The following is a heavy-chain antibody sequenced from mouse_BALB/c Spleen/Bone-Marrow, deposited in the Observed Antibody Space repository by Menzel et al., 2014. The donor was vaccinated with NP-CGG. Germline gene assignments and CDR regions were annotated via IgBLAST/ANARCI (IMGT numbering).Heavy chain of an antibody. J-gene: IGHJ3*01. D-gene: IGHD2-3*01. CDR2: IDPANGNT. CDR3: ARRDDGYYTY. CDR1: GFNTXDTY. V-gene: IGHV14-3*02. Sequence: EVQLQQSGAELVKPGASVKLSCTASGFNTXDTYMHWVKQRPEQGLEWIGRIDPANGNTKYDPKFQGKATITADTSSNTAYLQLSSLTSEDTAVYYCARRDDGYYTYWGQGTLVTVSA.